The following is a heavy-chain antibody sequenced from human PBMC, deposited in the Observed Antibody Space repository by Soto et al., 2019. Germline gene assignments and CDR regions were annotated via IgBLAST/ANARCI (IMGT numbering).Heavy chain of an antibody. V-gene: IGHV1-18*01. Sequence: QVQLVQSGDEVRKPGSSVKVSCKAYGYIFVNYGIAWVRQAPGQGLEWMGWISPYSGHTHYASKVQGILTMATDTSTSTAYMDLGSLTSDDTAVYYCAMVDNYVTPTPHDVWGQGTTVTFSS. CDR1: GYIFVNYG. J-gene: IGHJ6*02. CDR2: ISPYSGHT. D-gene: IGHD3-16*01. CDR3: AMVDNYVTPTPHDV.